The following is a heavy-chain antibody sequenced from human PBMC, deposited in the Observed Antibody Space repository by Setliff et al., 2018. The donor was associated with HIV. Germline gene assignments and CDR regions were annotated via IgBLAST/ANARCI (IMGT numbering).Heavy chain of an antibody. Sequence: ASVKVSCKASGYTFTSYYIHWVRQAPGQGLEWMGIINPSGGSTNYAQKSQDRVTMTRDTSTTTVYMDLRSLRSEDTAVYYCARARGRLSDFDIWGQGTMVTVSS. V-gene: IGHV1-46*01. J-gene: IGHJ3*02. CDR1: GYTFTSYY. D-gene: IGHD3-10*01. CDR2: INPSGGST. CDR3: ARARGRLSDFDI.